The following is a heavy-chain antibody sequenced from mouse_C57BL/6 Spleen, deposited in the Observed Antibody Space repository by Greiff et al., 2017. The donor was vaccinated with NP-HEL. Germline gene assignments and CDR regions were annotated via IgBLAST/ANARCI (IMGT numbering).Heavy chain of an antibody. D-gene: IGHD1-1*01. V-gene: IGHV1-54*01. CDR3: ARDSVYYYGSSYGYFDV. CDR1: GYAFTNYL. J-gene: IGHJ1*03. CDR2: INPGSGGT. Sequence: VQLQQSGAELVRPGTSVKVSCKASGYAFTNYLIEWVKQRPGQGLEWIGVINPGSGGTNYNEKFKGKATLTADKSSSTAYMQLSSLTSEDSAVYFCARDSVYYYGSSYGYFDVWGTGTTVTVSS.